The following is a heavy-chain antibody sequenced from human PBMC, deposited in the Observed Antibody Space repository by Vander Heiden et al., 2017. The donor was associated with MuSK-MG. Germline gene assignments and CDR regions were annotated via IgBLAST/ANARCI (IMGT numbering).Heavy chain of an antibody. CDR2: IYTSGST. CDR3: AREQLVDNWFDP. D-gene: IGHD6-6*01. CDR1: GGSISSGSYY. J-gene: IGHJ5*02. V-gene: IGHV4-61*02. Sequence: QVQLQESGPGLVKPSQTLSLTCTVSGGSISSGSYYWSWIRQPAGKGLEWIGRIYTSGSTNYNPSLKSRVTISVDTSKNQFSLKLSSVTAADTAVYYCAREQLVDNWFDPWSQGTLVTVSS.